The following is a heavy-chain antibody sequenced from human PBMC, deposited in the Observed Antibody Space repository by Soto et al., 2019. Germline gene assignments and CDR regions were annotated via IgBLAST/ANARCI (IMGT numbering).Heavy chain of an antibody. V-gene: IGHV1-46*01. D-gene: IGHD1-26*01. CDR3: ARVGGSYPDYYYGMDX. J-gene: IGHJ6*02. CDR2: INPSGGST. Sequence: GASVKVSCKASGYTFTSYYMHWVRQAPGQGLEWMGIINPSGGSTSYAQKFQGRVTMTRDTSTSTVYMELSSLRSEDTAVYYCARVGGSYPDYYYGMDXWGQGTTVTIS. CDR1: GYTFTSYY.